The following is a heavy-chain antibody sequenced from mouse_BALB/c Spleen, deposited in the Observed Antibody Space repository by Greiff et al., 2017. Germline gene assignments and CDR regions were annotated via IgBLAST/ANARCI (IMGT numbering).Heavy chain of an antibody. CDR2: ISNGGGST. CDR1: GFTFSSYT. D-gene: IGHD1-1*01. CDR3: ARQGEYYYGSSYPYYAMDY. Sequence: DVKLVESGGGLVQPGGSLKLSCAASGFTFSSYTMSWVRQTPEKRLEWVAYISNGGGSTYYPDTVKGRFTISRDNAKNTLYLQMSSLKSEDTAMYYCARQGEYYYGSSYPYYAMDYWGQGTSVTVSS. V-gene: IGHV5-12-2*01. J-gene: IGHJ4*01.